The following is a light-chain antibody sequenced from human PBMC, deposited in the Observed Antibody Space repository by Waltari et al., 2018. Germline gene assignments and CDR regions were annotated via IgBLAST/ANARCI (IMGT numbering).Light chain of an antibody. Sequence: QSVLTQPPSVSGTPGQRVTISCSGSSSNIVSRTLNWYRQLPGTAPKLLIFSNHLRPAGVPDRLSASKSGTSASLIISGLQSEDEGTYYCSTWDDSLNNLVFGGGTKLTVL. CDR2: SNH. CDR3: STWDDSLNNLV. CDR1: SSNIVSRT. V-gene: IGLV1-44*01. J-gene: IGLJ2*01.